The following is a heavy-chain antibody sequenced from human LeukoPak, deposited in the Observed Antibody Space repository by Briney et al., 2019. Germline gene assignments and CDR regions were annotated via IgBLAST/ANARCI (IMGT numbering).Heavy chain of an antibody. CDR1: GFTVSSNY. CDR2: IYSGGGT. D-gene: IGHD2-21*02. J-gene: IGHJ4*02. Sequence: PGGSLRLSCAVSGFTVSSNYMSWVRQAPGKGLEWVSLIYSGGGTYYADSVRGRFTISRDDSKNTLYLQMNSLRAEDTAVYYCAKNTASHFDYWGQGTLVTVSS. CDR3: AKNTASHFDY. V-gene: IGHV3-53*05.